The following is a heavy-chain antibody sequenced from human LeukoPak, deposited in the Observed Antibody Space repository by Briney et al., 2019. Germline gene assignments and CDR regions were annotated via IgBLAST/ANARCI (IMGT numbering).Heavy chain of an antibody. CDR2: ISYDGSNK. Sequence: GGSLRLSCAASGFTFSSYAMHWVRQAPGKGLEWVAVISYDGSNKYYADSVKGRFTISRDNSKNTLYLQMNSLRAEDTAVYYCASLPIGTAMVTEDYWGQGTLVTVPS. CDR3: ASLPIGTAMVTEDY. CDR1: GFTFSSYA. V-gene: IGHV3-30-3*01. D-gene: IGHD5-18*01. J-gene: IGHJ4*02.